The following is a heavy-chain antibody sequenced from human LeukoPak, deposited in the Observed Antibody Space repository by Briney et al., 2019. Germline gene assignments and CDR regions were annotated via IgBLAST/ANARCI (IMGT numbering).Heavy chain of an antibody. D-gene: IGHD3-16*01. Sequence: ASVTVSCKATGYTFTIYSISWVRQAPGQGREWVGWISSNSDNTNYAQKFQGRVTMTTDTSTSTAYMELRSLRSDDTAVYYCARDWGSIKVITDYWGQGTLVTVSS. J-gene: IGHJ4*02. V-gene: IGHV1-18*01. CDR2: ISSNSDNT. CDR3: ARDWGSIKVITDY. CDR1: GYTFTIYS.